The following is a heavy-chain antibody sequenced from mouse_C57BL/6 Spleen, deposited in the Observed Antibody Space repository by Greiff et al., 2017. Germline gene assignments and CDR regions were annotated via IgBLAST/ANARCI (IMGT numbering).Heavy chain of an antibody. J-gene: IGHJ3*01. CDR2: INPNNGGT. D-gene: IGHD1-1*01. Sequence: VQLQQSGPELVKPGASVKISCKASGYTFTDYYMNWVKQSHGKSLEWIGDINPNNGGTSYNQKFKGKATLTVDKSSSTAYMELRSLTSEDSAVXYCSRLLGGFAYWGQGTLVTVSA. CDR1: GYTFTDYY. CDR3: SRLLGGFAY. V-gene: IGHV1-26*01.